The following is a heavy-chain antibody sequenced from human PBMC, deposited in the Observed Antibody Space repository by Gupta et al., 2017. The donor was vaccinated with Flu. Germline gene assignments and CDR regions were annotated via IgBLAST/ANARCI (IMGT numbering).Heavy chain of an antibody. J-gene: IGHJ5*02. D-gene: IGHD3-22*01. CDR2: ISGSCGST. V-gene: IGHV3-23*01. CDR3: AKGLIKQHYYDSSGFPPFDP. Sequence: EVQLLEPGGGVVQPGGSLRLSCAAPGFSFSSYAMSWSPRPPGEGLEWVSAISGSCGSTYYADSVKGRFTISRDNSKNTLYLQMNSLRAEDTAVYYCAKGLIKQHYYDSSGFPPFDPWGQGTLVTVSS. CDR1: GFSFSSYA.